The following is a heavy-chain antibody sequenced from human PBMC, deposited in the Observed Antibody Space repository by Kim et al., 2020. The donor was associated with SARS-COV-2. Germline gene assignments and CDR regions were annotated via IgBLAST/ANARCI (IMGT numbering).Heavy chain of an antibody. CDR1: GFTFYSHW. D-gene: IGHD2-21*02. Sequence: GGSLRLSCAASGFTFYSHWMSWVRQAPGKGLEWVANIKEDGSEKYYVDSVKGRFTTSRDNAKNTLYLQMNNLRAEDTAVYYCARIGFGDVVVTAGGPGHWYFDLWGRGTLVTVSS. CDR3: ARIGFGDVVVTAGGPGHWYFDL. V-gene: IGHV3-7*03. CDR2: IKEDGSEK. J-gene: IGHJ2*01.